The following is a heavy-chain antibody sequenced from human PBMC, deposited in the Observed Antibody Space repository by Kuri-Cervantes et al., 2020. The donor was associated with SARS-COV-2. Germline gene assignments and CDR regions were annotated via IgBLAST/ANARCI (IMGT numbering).Heavy chain of an antibody. J-gene: IGHJ4*02. CDR2: INPSGGST. CDR1: GYTFTSYY. Sequence: ASVKVSCKASGYTFTSYYMHWVRQAPGQGLEWMGIINPSGGSTSYAQKFQGRVTMTTDTSTSIAYMDLRSLTSDDTAIYYCARGQRGYEYWGQGTRVTVSS. CDR3: ARGQRGYEY. D-gene: IGHD3-3*01. V-gene: IGHV1-46*01.